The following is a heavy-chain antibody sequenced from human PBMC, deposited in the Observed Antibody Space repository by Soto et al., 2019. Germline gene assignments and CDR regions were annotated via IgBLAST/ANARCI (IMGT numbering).Heavy chain of an antibody. V-gene: IGHV2-70*01. Sequence: HTVALTCTFPWFSLNTSEMCVSWIRQPPGKALEWLALIDWDDDKYYSTSLKTRLTISKDTSKNQVVLTMTNMDPADTATYYCAWMKGEYHLMYYYYSGMGVLVQGTSVTGSS. CDR3: AWMKGEYHLMYYYYSGMGV. CDR2: IDWDDDK. J-gene: IGHJ6*02. D-gene: IGHD3-16*01. CDR1: WFSLNTSEMC.